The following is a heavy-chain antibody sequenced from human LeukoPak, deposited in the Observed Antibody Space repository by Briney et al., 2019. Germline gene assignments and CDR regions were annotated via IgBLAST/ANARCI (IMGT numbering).Heavy chain of an antibody. CDR2: INPNTGGT. J-gene: IGHJ4*02. CDR1: GYTFTDYY. Sequence: GASVKVSCKASGYTFTDYYIHWVRQAPGQGLEWMGWINPNTGGTNYTQKFQGRVTMTRDTSISTAYMELTRLRSDDTAVYYCARERTPGSGYGVDYWGQGTVVTVSS. V-gene: IGHV1-2*02. D-gene: IGHD6-25*01. CDR3: ARERTPGSGYGVDY.